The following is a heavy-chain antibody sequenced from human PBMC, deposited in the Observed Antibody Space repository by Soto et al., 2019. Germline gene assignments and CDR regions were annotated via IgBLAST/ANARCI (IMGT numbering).Heavy chain of an antibody. CDR1: GYTFISYF. CDR2: IHSSGGST. CDR3: ARDRVAVAGIRYYYYGMDV. J-gene: IGHJ6*02. V-gene: IGHV1-46*03. Sequence: ASVKVSCKASGYTFISYFIHWVRQAAGQGLEWMGIIHSSGGSTSYPQKFQGRVTMTRDTSTSTVYMELSSLRSEDTAVYYCARDRVAVAGIRYYYYGMDVWGQGTTVTVSS. D-gene: IGHD6-19*01.